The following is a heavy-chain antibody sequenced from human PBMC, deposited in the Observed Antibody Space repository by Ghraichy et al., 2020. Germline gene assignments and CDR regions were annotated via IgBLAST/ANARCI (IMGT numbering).Heavy chain of an antibody. CDR1: GYTFTGYY. Sequence: ASVKVSCKASGYTFTGYYMHWVRQAPGQGLEWMGWINPNSGGTNYAQKFQGRVTMTRDTSISTAYMELSRLRSDDTAVYYCARDPPGYCSGGSCPSSPNFDYWGQGTLVTVSS. V-gene: IGHV1-2*02. CDR2: INPNSGGT. CDR3: ARDPPGYCSGGSCPSSPNFDY. D-gene: IGHD2-15*01. J-gene: IGHJ4*02.